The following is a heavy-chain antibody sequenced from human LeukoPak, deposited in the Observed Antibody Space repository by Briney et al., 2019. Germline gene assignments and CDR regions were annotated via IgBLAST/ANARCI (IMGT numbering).Heavy chain of an antibody. J-gene: IGHJ4*02. CDR1: GGSISSYY. Sequence: SETLSLTCTVSGGSISSYYWSWIRQPPGKGLEWIGYIYYSGSTNYNPSLKSRVTISVDTSKNQFSLKLSSVTAADTAVYYCARSYRHCSSTSCYTYGYWGQGTLVTVSS. CDR2: IYYSGST. CDR3: ARSYRHCSSTSCYTYGY. V-gene: IGHV4-59*01. D-gene: IGHD2-2*02.